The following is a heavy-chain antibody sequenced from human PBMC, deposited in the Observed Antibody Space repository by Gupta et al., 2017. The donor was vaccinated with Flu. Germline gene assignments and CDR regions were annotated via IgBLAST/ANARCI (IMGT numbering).Heavy chain of an antibody. J-gene: IGHJ4*02. Sequence: EVQLVASGGDLVRPGGSLRLSCAASGFTFSTYSMHWVRQAPGKGLEWVSSMTSTGRYIYYADSVKGRFTISRDNAKNSLYLQMNSLRAEDTAVYSCLREGWGFGDYWGQGTLVTVSS. V-gene: IGHV3-21*01. CDR2: MTSTGRYI. CDR1: GFTFSTYS. D-gene: IGHD7-27*01. CDR3: LREGWGFGDY.